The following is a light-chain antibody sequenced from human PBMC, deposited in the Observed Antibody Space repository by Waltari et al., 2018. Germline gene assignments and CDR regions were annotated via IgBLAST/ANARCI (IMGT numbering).Light chain of an antibody. CDR2: DVR. CDR3: NSYAGGDILYV. V-gene: IGLV2-8*01. J-gene: IGLJ1*01. CDR1: SSDVGAYNF. Sequence: QSALTQPPSASGSPGPSITISCTGTSSDVGAYNFVPWYQQHPGKAPKLIIFDVRKRPSGVPDRFSGSKSGNTASLTVSGLQAEDEADYYCNSYAGGDILYVFGTGTRVTVL.